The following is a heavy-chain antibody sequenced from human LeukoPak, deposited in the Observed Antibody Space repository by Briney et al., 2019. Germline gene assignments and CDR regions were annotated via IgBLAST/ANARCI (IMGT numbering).Heavy chain of an antibody. CDR3: ARLTGNDFWSGYYTPNYFDN. V-gene: IGHV5-51*07. CDR2: IYPGDSDT. J-gene: IGHJ4*02. CDR1: GYSFTSYW. D-gene: IGHD3-3*01. Sequence: GESLKISCKGSGYSFTSYWIGWVHQMPGKGLEWMGIIYPGDSDTRYSPSRQGQVTTSADKSISTAYLQWSSLKASDTAMYYCARLTGNDFWSGYYTPNYFDNWGQGTLVTVSS.